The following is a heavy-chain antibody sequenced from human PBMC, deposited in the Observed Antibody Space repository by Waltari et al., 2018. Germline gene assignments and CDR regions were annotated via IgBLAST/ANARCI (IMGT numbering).Heavy chain of an antibody. CDR1: GFTFSRSG. D-gene: IGHD6-19*01. CDR3: ARDGAGLDY. CDR2: IWYDGSNK. J-gene: IGHJ4*02. V-gene: IGHV3-33*01. Sequence: QVQLVQSGGGVVQPGRSRRPTCASCGFTFSRSGVHWVRQAPGKGLEWVAVIWYDGSNKYYADSVKGRFTISRDNSKNTLYLQMNSLRAEDTAVYYCARDGAGLDYWGQGTLVTVSS.